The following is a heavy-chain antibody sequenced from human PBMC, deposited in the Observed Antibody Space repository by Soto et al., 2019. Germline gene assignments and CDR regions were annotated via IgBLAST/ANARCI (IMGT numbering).Heavy chain of an antibody. CDR2: ISAYNGNT. V-gene: IGHV1-18*01. CDR3: ARDHWSYDIVATMAHYYFDY. J-gene: IGHJ4*02. D-gene: IGHD5-12*01. CDR1: GYTFTSYG. Sequence: ASVKVSCKASGYTFTSYGISWVRQAPGQGLEWMGWISAYNGNTNYAQKLQGRVTMTTDTSTSTAYMELRSLRSDDTAVYYCARDHWSYDIVATMAHYYFDYWGQGTLVTVSS.